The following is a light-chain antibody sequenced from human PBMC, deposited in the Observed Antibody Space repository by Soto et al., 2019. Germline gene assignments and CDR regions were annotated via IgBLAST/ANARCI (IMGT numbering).Light chain of an antibody. Sequence: DIVMTQTPLSSPVTLGQPASISCRSSQSLVHSDGNTSLSWLQQSPGQPPRLLIYMISNRFSGVPDRFSGRGASKDFTPKLSRVEAEDGGVYYCMQATQPYTFGQGTKLEIK. CDR1: QSLVHSDGNTS. V-gene: IGKV2-24*01. CDR3: MQATQPYT. CDR2: MIS. J-gene: IGKJ2*01.